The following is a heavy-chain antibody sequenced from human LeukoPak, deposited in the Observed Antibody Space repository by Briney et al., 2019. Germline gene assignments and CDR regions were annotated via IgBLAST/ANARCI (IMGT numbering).Heavy chain of an antibody. CDR3: ARDFCSGGSCYPDAFDI. CDR1: GFTFSSYG. D-gene: IGHD2-15*01. CDR2: IWYDGTNT. J-gene: IGHJ3*02. V-gene: IGHV3-33*01. Sequence: GRSLRLSCAASGFTFSSYGMHWVRQAPGKGLEWVSVIWYDGTNTYYADSVKGRFTISRDNSKNTLYLQMNSLRAEDTAVYYCARDFCSGGSCYPDAFDIWGQGTMVTVSS.